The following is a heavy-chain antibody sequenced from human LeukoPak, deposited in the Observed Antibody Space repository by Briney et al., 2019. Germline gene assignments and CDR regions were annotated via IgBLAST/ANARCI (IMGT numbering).Heavy chain of an antibody. CDR1: GFTFSSYA. D-gene: IGHD3-22*01. CDR2: ISGSGGST. V-gene: IGHV3-23*01. Sequence: PGGSLRLSCAASGFTFSSYAMSWVRQAPGKGLEWVSAISGSGGSTYYADSVKGRFTISRDNSKNTLYLQMNSLRAEDTAVYYCAKGRILLVTRGDFDYWGQGTLVTVSS. CDR3: AKGRILLVTRGDFDY. J-gene: IGHJ4*02.